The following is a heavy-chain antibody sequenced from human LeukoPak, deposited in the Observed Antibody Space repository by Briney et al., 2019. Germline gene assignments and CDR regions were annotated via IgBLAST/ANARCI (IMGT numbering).Heavy chain of an antibody. V-gene: IGHV1-69*05. CDR2: IIPIFGTA. J-gene: IGHJ4*02. D-gene: IGHD3-22*01. Sequence: SVKVSCKASGGTFSSYAISWVQQAPGQGLEWMGGIIPIFGTANYAQKFQGRVTITTDESTSTAYMELSSLRSEDTAVYYCARVGSSGSNYWGQGTLVTVSS. CDR3: ARVGSSGSNY. CDR1: GGTFSSYA.